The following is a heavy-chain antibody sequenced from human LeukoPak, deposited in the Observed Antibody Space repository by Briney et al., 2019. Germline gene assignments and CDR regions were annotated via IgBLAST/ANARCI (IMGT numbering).Heavy chain of an antibody. V-gene: IGHV1-2*02. D-gene: IGHD2-2*01. CDR1: GYTFTGYY. Sequence: ASVKVSCKASGYTFTGYYMHWVRQAPGQGLEWMGWINPNSGGTNYAQKFQGRVTMTRDTSISTAYMELSRVRSDDTAVYYCARKSLGYCSSTSCYGNMDVWGKGTTVTVSS. CDR3: ARKSLGYCSSTSCYGNMDV. J-gene: IGHJ6*03. CDR2: INPNSGGT.